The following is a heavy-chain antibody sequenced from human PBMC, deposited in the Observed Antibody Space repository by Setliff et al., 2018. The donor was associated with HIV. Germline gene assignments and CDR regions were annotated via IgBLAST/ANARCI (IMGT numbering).Heavy chain of an antibody. CDR1: GGSISSGSYY. CDR2: IYSSGST. Sequence: SETLSLTCTVSGGSISSGSYYWNWIRQPAGKGLEWIGHIYSSGSTNYNPSLKSRVTISVDTSKNQFSLKLTSVTPADTAVYYCASGEYSYGYRFDYWGQGTLVTVSS. CDR3: ASGEYSYGYRFDY. J-gene: IGHJ4*02. D-gene: IGHD5-18*01. V-gene: IGHV4-61*10.